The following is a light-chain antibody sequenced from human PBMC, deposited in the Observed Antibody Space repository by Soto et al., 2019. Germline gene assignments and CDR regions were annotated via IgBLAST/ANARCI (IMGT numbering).Light chain of an antibody. Sequence: IVVTQSPATLSVSPGQTPTLSCRASQSISSNLAWYRQKPGQAPRLIIYGASTRATGFPARFSGSGSGTEFTLTISSLQSEDFAVYYCQQYDKWPLTFGEGTKVDIK. CDR3: QQYDKWPLT. CDR1: QSISSN. J-gene: IGKJ4*01. CDR2: GAS. V-gene: IGKV3-15*01.